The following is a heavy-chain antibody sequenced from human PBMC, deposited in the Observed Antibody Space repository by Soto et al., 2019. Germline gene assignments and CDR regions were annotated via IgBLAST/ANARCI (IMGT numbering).Heavy chain of an antibody. D-gene: IGHD6-19*01. J-gene: IGHJ6*02. Sequence: QVQLVQSGAEVKKPGASVTVSCKTSGYTFSNYGINWVRQAPGQGLEWMGWLSGYNGNTNYAQTVQGRVTMTTDTSTGTVYMELRSLKSDDTAIYYCSRFIMVGGWFDPNYYHGMDVWGQGTTVTGSS. CDR2: LSGYNGNT. V-gene: IGHV1-18*01. CDR3: SRFIMVGGWFDPNYYHGMDV. CDR1: GYTFSNYG.